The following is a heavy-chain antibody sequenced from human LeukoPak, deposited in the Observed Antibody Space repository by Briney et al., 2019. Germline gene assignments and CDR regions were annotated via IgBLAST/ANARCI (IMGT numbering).Heavy chain of an antibody. D-gene: IGHD2-15*01. V-gene: IGHV4-38-2*02. CDR2: IYNSGST. Sequence: SETLSLTCTVSGYSIGSGYYWGWIRQPPGKGLEWIGSIYNSGSTYYSSSLKSRVTISVDTSGNQFSLKLISVTAADTAVYYCARGHCSGGLCYLGVFDIWGQGTMVTVSP. J-gene: IGHJ3*02. CDR3: ARGHCSGGLCYLGVFDI. CDR1: GYSIGSGYY.